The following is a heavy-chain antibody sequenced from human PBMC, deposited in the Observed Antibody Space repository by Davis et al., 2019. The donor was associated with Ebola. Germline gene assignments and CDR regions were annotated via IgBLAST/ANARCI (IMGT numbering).Heavy chain of an antibody. J-gene: IGHJ6*02. CDR2: IYYSGST. CDR3: ARDRRGDAGMDV. V-gene: IGHV4-59*01. Sequence: PSETLSLTCTVSGGSISSYYWSWIRQPPGKGLEWIGHIYYSGSTKYSPSLTSRVTISVDTSKNQFSLNLSSLTAADTAVYYCARDRRGDAGMDVWGQGMTVTVSS. CDR1: GGSISSYY.